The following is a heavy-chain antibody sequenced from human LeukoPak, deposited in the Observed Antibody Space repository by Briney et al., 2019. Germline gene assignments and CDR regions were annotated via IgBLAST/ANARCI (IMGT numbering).Heavy chain of an antibody. CDR2: ISWNSGSI. J-gene: IGHJ6*02. Sequence: GGSLRLSCAASGFTFDDYAMHWVRQAPGKGLEWVSGISWNSGSIGYADSVKGRFTISRDNAKNSLYLQMNSLRAEDTALYYCAKRKMDYGDSPGYYYYGMDVWGQGTTVTVSS. V-gene: IGHV3-9*01. CDR1: GFTFDDYA. D-gene: IGHD4-17*01. CDR3: AKRKMDYGDSPGYYYYGMDV.